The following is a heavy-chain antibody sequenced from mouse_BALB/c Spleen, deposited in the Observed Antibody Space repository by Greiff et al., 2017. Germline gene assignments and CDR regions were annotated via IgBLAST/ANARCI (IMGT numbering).Heavy chain of an antibody. D-gene: IGHD2-1*01. Sequence: EVQLQESGAELVRSGASVKLSCTASGFNIKDYYMHWVKQRPEQGLEWIGWIDPENGDTEYAPKFQGKATMTADTSSNTAYLQLSSLTSEDTAVYYCPYGNYYLDYWGQGTTLTVSS. V-gene: IGHV14-4*02. J-gene: IGHJ2*01. CDR1: GFNIKDYY. CDR3: PYGNYYLDY. CDR2: IDPENGDT.